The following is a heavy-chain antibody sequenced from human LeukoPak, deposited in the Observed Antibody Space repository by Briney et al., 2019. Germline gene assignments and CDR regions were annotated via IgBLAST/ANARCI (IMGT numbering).Heavy chain of an antibody. Sequence: GASVKVSCKASGGTFTFGTAGVTWVRQASGQRLEWLGGIIPLFDSPHYAPNFQGRLTITADRFSGVAYMDLSSLSSEDTAIYYCATAYIVNTNGDNVYYYMDVWGTGTTVTVSS. CDR1: GGTFTFGTAG. CDR3: ATAYIVNTNGDNVYYYMDV. J-gene: IGHJ6*03. D-gene: IGHD5-24*01. CDR2: IIPLFDSP. V-gene: IGHV1-69*06.